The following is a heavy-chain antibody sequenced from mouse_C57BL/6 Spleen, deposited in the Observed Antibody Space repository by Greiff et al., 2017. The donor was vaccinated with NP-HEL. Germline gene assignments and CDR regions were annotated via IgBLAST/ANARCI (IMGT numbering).Heavy chain of an antibody. D-gene: IGHD1-1*01. Sequence: EVQGVESGGGLVKPGGSLKLSCAASGFTFSSYAMSWVRQTPEKRLEWVATISDGGSYTYYPDNVKGRFTISRDNAKNNLYLQMSHLKSEDTAMYYCARDLGTVVGAMDYWGQGTSVTVSS. CDR3: ARDLGTVVGAMDY. V-gene: IGHV5-4*01. CDR1: GFTFSSYA. J-gene: IGHJ4*01. CDR2: ISDGGSYT.